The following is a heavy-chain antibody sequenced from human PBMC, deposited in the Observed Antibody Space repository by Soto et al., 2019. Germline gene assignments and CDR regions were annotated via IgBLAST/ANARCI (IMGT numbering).Heavy chain of an antibody. D-gene: IGHD3-10*01. V-gene: IGHV4-34*01. Sequence: PSETLSLTCAVYGGSFSGYYWSWIRQPPGKGLEWIGEINHSGSTNYNPSLKSRVTISVDTSKNQFSLKLSSVTAADTAVYFCARDGRLMLRGFSFYNGMDVWGQGTTVTVSS. CDR2: INHSGST. CDR3: ARDGRLMLRGFSFYNGMDV. CDR1: GGSFSGYY. J-gene: IGHJ6*02.